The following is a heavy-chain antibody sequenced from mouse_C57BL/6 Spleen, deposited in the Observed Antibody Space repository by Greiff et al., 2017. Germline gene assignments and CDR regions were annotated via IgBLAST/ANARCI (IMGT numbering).Heavy chain of an antibody. J-gene: IGHJ2*01. CDR2: ISYDGSN. Sequence: DVKLVESGPGLVKPSQSLSLTCSVTGYSITSGYYWNWIRQFPGNKLEWMGYISYDGSNNYNPSLKNRISITRDTSKNQFFLKLNSVTTEDTATYYCARARSYGSSLDYWGQGTTLTVSS. CDR3: ARARSYGSSLDY. D-gene: IGHD1-1*01. CDR1: GYSITSGYY. V-gene: IGHV3-6*01.